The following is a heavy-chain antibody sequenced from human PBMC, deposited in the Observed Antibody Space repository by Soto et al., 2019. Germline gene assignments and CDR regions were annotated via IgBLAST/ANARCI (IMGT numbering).Heavy chain of an antibody. Sequence: SETLSLTCTVSGGSVSSYYWSCIRQPPWKGLEWIGYIYYSGSTNYNPSLKSRVTISVDTSKHQFSLKLSSVTAADTAVYYCATLRRYSYGYVNNWFDPWGQGTTVTVSS. D-gene: IGHD5-18*01. V-gene: IGHV4-59*02. CDR1: GGSVSSYY. CDR2: IYYSGST. CDR3: ATLRRYSYGYVNNWFDP. J-gene: IGHJ5*02.